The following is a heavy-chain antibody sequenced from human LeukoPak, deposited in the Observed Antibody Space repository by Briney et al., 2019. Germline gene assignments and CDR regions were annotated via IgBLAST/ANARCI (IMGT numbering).Heavy chain of an antibody. V-gene: IGHV3-48*01. CDR3: ARVVTGGSGNYYNRYHYYYYYMDV. D-gene: IGHD3-10*01. CDR2: ISSSSSTI. Sequence: PGGSLRLSCAASGFTFSSYSMNWVRQAPGKGLEWVSYISSSSSTIYYADSVKGRFTISRDNAKNSLYLQMNSLRAEDTAVYYCARVVTGGSGNYYNRYHYYYYYMDVWGKGTTVTVSS. J-gene: IGHJ6*03. CDR1: GFTFSSYS.